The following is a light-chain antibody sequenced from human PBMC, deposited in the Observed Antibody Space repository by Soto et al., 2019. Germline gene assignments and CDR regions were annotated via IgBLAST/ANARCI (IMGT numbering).Light chain of an antibody. Sequence: QSALTQPASVSGSPGQSITISCTVTSSDVGGYNFVSWYQQHPGKAPKLMISEVSNRPSGVSNRFSGSKSGNTASLTISGLQTEDEADYYCSSYTITTALVFGSGTKVTVL. J-gene: IGLJ1*01. CDR3: SSYTITTALV. CDR2: EVS. V-gene: IGLV2-14*01. CDR1: SSDVGGYNF.